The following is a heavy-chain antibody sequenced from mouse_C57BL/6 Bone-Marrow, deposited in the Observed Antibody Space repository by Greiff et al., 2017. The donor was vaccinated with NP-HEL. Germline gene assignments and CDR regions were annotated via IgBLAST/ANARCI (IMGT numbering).Heavy chain of an antibody. Sequence: QVHVKQSGAELVRPGASVTLSCKASGYTFTDYEMHWVKQTPVHGLEWIGAIDPETGGTAYNQKFKGKAILTADKSSSTAYMELRSLTSEDSAVYYCTRNDFAMDYWGQGTSVTVSS. CDR3: TRNDFAMDY. D-gene: IGHD2-4*01. CDR1: GYTFTDYE. CDR2: IDPETGGT. V-gene: IGHV1-15*01. J-gene: IGHJ4*01.